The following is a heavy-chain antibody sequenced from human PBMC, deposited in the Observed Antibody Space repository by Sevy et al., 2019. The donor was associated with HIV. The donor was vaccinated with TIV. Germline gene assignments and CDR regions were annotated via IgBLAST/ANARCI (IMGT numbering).Heavy chain of an antibody. CDR2: ITRNSYDAYGGTT. J-gene: IGHJ4*02. V-gene: IGHV3-49*03. CDR1: GFTFDDYA. Sequence: GGSLRLSCTTSGFTFDDYAMSWFRQPPGKGLEWVAFITRNSYDAYGGTTDYAASVKGRFIISRDDSKSIAYLQMNSLKTEDTAFYYCTRGLATADTPEYYFDYWGQGTLVTVSS. CDR3: TRGLATADTPEYYFDY. D-gene: IGHD5-12*01.